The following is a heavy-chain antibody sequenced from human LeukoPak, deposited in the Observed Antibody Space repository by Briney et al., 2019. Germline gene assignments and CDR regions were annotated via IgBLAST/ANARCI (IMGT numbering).Heavy chain of an antibody. J-gene: IGHJ4*02. CDR2: ITATGDTA. D-gene: IGHD3-10*01. CDR3: AKDFGRNLGGPGY. Sequence: GGSLRLSCVASGFTFTKCAMSWIRQAPGKGLEWVAIITATGDTAYYADSVKGRFTISRDNSRNTVYMQMDSLRAEDTAIYYCAKDFGRNLGGPGYWGRGTLVTISS. CDR1: GFTFTKCA. V-gene: IGHV3-23*01.